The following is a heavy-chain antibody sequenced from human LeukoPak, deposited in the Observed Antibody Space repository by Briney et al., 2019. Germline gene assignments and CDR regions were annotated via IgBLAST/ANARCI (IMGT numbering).Heavy chain of an antibody. CDR2: MNQDGSDT. J-gene: IGHJ4*02. Sequence: GRSLRLSCTASGFTFGDYAMSWFRQAPGKGLEWVSRMNQDGSDTSYADSVKGRFTISRDNAKNTVYLQMNSLRAEDSAVYYCATVFGYWGQGTLVTVSS. CDR1: GFTFGDYA. V-gene: IGHV3-74*01. CDR3: ATVFGY.